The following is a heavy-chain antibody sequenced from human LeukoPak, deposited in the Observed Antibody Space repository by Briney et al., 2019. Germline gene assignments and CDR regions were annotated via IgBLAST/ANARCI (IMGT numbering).Heavy chain of an antibody. V-gene: IGHV3-30*18. D-gene: IGHD3-9*01. Sequence: GGSLRLSCAASGFTFSRYGMHWVRQAPGRGLEWVALISYDGNNNYYADSVKGRFTISRDNSKNTLYLQMNSLRAEDTAVYFCAKDQRGDILTGSPFDYWGQGTLVTVSS. CDR2: ISYDGNNN. CDR1: GFTFSRYG. CDR3: AKDQRGDILTGSPFDY. J-gene: IGHJ4*02.